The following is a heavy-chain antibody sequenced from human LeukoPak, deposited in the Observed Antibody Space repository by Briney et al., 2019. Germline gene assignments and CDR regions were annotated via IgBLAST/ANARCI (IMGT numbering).Heavy chain of an antibody. D-gene: IGHD1-1*01. J-gene: IGHJ3*02. CDR2: ISNSGSTT. Sequence: KTGGSLRLSCAASGFTFSDYYMSWIRQAPGKGLEWVSYISNSGSTTNYADSVKGRFTISRDNANNSLYLQMNSLRAEDTAVYYCARALGYYAFDIWGQGTMVTVSS. CDR3: ARALGYYAFDI. CDR1: GFTFSDYY. V-gene: IGHV3-11*01.